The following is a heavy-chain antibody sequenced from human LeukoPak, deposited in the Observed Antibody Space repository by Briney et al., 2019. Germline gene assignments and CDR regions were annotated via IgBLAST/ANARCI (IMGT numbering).Heavy chain of an antibody. Sequence: SETQSLTCTVSGGSISSGDYYWSWIRQPPGKGLEWIGYIYYSGSTYYNPSLKSRVTISVDTSKDQFSLKLSSVTAADTAVYYCARDPTRGTMVRGVIPEDYWGQGTLVTVSS. J-gene: IGHJ4*02. V-gene: IGHV4-30-4*01. CDR2: IYYSGST. CDR3: ARDPTRGTMVRGVIPEDY. D-gene: IGHD3-10*01. CDR1: GGSISSGDYY.